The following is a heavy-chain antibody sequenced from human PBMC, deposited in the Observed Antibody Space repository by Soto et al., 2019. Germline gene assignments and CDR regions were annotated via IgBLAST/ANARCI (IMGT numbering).Heavy chain of an antibody. V-gene: IGHV1-3*05. J-gene: IGHJ4*02. CDR2: INAGNGNT. D-gene: IGHD2-8*01. CDR3: ARGGVYSLFDY. CDR1: GYTFTSFA. Sequence: QVQLVQSGSEEKKPGASVRVSCKASGYTFTSFAIHWVRQAPGHRLKCMGWINAGNGNTKYSQKFQGRVTITRDTSASTAYMELSSLRSEDTAVYYCARGGVYSLFDYWGQGTLVTVSS.